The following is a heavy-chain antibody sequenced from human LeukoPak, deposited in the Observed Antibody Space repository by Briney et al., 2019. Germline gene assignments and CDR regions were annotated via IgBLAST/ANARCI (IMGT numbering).Heavy chain of an antibody. D-gene: IGHD5-18*01. V-gene: IGHV4-39*01. CDR2: IVYSGST. Sequence: SETLSLTCTVSGGSISGSDYYWGWIRQPPGKWLEWIGTIVYSGSTYYSPSLKSRVTVSVDTSKNQFSLKLSSVTAADTAVYYCARHAGYNYGVFDFWGQGALVTVSS. CDR1: GGSISGSDYY. CDR3: ARHAGYNYGVFDF. J-gene: IGHJ4*02.